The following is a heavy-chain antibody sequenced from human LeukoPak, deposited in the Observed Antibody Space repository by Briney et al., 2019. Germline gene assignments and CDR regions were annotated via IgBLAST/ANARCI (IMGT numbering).Heavy chain of an antibody. CDR2: INHSGST. CDR1: GGSLSNYY. CDR3: AKVYSYGAKDDY. J-gene: IGHJ4*02. V-gene: IGHV4-34*01. Sequence: PSETLSLTCAVYGGSLSNYYWSWIRQPPGKGLEWIGEINHSGSTNYNPSLKSRVTLSIDTSKNQFSLKLTSVTAADTAVYYCAKVYSYGAKDDYWGQGTLVTVSS. D-gene: IGHD5-18*01.